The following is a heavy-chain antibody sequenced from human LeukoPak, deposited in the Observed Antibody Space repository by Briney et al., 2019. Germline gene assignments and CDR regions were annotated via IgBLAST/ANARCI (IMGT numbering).Heavy chain of an antibody. CDR1: GFTFSSNT. CDR3: AKANYYDSSGYYENLDY. D-gene: IGHD3-22*01. J-gene: IGHJ4*02. Sequence: TGGSLRLSCAASGFTFSSNTMSWVRQAPGKGLEWVSAITGSGGSTYHADSVKGRFTISRDNSKNTLYLQMNRLRAEDTAVYYCAKANYYDSSGYYENLDYWGRGTLVTVSS. CDR2: ITGSGGST. V-gene: IGHV3-23*01.